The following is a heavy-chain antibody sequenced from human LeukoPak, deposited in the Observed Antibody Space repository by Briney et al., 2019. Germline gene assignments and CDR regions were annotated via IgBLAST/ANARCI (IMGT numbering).Heavy chain of an antibody. CDR3: ARSPTYYDFWSGYKFIDY. CDR1: GFTFSSYW. J-gene: IGHJ4*02. V-gene: IGHV3-7*01. CDR2: IKEQGREK. Sequence: GGALRLSCAASGFTFSSYWMSWVRQAPGKGREGVADIKEQGREKDYVDSVKGRFTIYRDNAKTSLSLQMNSLRAEDTAVYYSARSPTYYDFWSGYKFIDYWGQGTLVTVSS. D-gene: IGHD3-3*01.